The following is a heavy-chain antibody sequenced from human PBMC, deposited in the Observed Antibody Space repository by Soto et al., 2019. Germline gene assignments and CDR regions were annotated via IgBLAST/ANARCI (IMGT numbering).Heavy chain of an antibody. Sequence: QVQLVESGGGVVQPGRSLRLSCAASGFTFSSYAMHWVRQAPGKGLEWVAVISYDGSNKYYADSVKGRFTISRDNSKNTLYLQMNSLRAVDTAVYYCARQLVADYGMDVWGQGTTVTVSS. CDR3: ARQLVADYGMDV. D-gene: IGHD5-12*01. J-gene: IGHJ6*02. CDR1: GFTFSSYA. V-gene: IGHV3-30-3*01. CDR2: ISYDGSNK.